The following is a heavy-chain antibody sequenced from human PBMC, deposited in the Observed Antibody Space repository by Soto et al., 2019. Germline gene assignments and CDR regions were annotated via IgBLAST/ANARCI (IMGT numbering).Heavy chain of an antibody. D-gene: IGHD2-15*01. V-gene: IGHV4-28*03. J-gene: IGHJ3*01. CDR2: IHYSGTT. CDR3: ARGGGNGDAFDV. CDR1: GYSISSSNW. Sequence: QVQLQESGPRLVKPSDTLSLTCAVSGYSISSSNWWGWIRQPPGKGLEWIGYIHYSGTTYDNPSLNSRVTMSVDTSENQFTLKLSSVTAVDTALYYCARGGGNGDAFDVWGQGTLVTVSS.